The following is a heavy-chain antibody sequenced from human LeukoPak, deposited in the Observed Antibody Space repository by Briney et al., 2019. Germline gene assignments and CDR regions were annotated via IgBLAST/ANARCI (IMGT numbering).Heavy chain of an antibody. D-gene: IGHD1-14*01. CDR1: GGSISSYY. J-gene: IGHJ4*02. CDR2: IYYSGST. Sequence: SETLSLTCTVSGGSISSYYWSWIRQPPGKGLEWIGYIYYSGSTNYNPSLKSRVTISVDTSKNQFSLKLSSVTAADTAVYYCAGHLTGDYFDYWGQVTLVTVSS. V-gene: IGHV4-59*08. CDR3: AGHLTGDYFDY.